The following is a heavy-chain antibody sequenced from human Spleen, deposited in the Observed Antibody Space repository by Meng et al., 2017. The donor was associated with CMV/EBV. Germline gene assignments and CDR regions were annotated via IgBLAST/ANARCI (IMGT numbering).Heavy chain of an antibody. CDR1: GFTFSKHV. V-gene: IGHV3-30*18. J-gene: IGHJ4*02. Sequence: GESLKISCVASGFTFSKHVMHWVRQAPGKGLEWVAAIAYDGSYKYYPDSVKGRFTISRDNAKNSLYLQMNSLRAEDTALYYCAKAFTIFGVVILGDPFDYWGQGTLVTVSS. D-gene: IGHD3-3*01. CDR2: IAYDGSYK. CDR3: AKAFTIFGVVILGDPFDY.